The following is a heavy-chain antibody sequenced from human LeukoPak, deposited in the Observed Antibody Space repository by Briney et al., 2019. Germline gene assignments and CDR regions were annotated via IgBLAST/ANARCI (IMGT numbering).Heavy chain of an antibody. Sequence: ASVKVSCKASGYTFTGYYMHWVRQAPGQGLEWMGWINPNSGDTNYAQNFQGRVTMTRDMSTSTAYMELSSLRSEDTAVYYCAADYYDSSGYYFYYFDYWGQGTLVTVSS. J-gene: IGHJ4*02. CDR3: AADYYDSSGYYFYYFDY. CDR1: GYTFTGYY. D-gene: IGHD3-22*01. V-gene: IGHV1-2*02. CDR2: INPNSGDT.